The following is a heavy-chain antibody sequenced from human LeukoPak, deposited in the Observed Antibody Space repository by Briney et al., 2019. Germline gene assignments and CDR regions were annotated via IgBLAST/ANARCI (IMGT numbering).Heavy chain of an antibody. CDR3: ARPTSYGYFFDS. CDR2: MNPNSGNT. V-gene: IGHV1-8*01. Sequence: GASVKVSCKASGYTFTSYDINWVRQATGQGLEWMGWMNPNSGNTGYAQKFQGRVTMTRNTSISTAYMELSSLRSEDTAVYYCARPTSYGYFFDSWGQGTLVTVSS. CDR1: GYTFTSYD. J-gene: IGHJ4*02. D-gene: IGHD3-16*01.